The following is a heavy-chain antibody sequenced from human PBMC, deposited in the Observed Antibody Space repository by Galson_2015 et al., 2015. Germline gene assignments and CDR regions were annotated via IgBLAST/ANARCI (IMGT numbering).Heavy chain of an antibody. CDR1: GFTFSSYS. V-gene: IGHV3-21*01. CDR2: ISSSSSYI. J-gene: IGHJ4*02. D-gene: IGHD3-3*01. CDR3: ARDDPPYYDFWSGYTDFDY. Sequence: SLRLSCAASGFTFSSYSMNWVRQAPGKGLEWVSSISSSSSYIYYADSVKGRFTISRDNAKNSLYLQMNSLRAEDTAVYYCARDDPPYYDFWSGYTDFDYWGQGTLSPSPQ.